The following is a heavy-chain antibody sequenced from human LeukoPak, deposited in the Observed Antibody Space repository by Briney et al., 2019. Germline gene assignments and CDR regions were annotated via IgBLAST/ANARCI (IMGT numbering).Heavy chain of an antibody. CDR3: ARYYGSGSYYLDY. CDR2: IYYSGST. Sequence: SETLSLTCTVSGGSISSYYWSWIRQPPGKGLEWIGYIYYSGSTNYNPSLKSRVTISVDTSKNQFSLKLSSVTAADTAVYYCARYYGSGSYYLDYWGQETLVTVSS. CDR1: GGSISSYY. J-gene: IGHJ4*02. D-gene: IGHD3-10*01. V-gene: IGHV4-59*08.